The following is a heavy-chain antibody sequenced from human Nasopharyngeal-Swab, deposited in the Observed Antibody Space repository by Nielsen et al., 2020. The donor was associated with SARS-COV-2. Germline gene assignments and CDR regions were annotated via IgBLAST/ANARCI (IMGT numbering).Heavy chain of an antibody. CDR1: GFSFSSYS. D-gene: IGHD3-16*01. J-gene: IGHJ4*02. CDR2: ISSSGTTI. CDR3: ARVAYDYVWGSHDFDY. Sequence: GESLKISCAASGFSFSSYSMNWVRQALGEGLEWVSYISSSGTTIYYADSVKGRFTISRDNAKNSLFLQMNSLRDEDTAMYYCARVAYDYVWGSHDFDYWGQGTLVTVSS. V-gene: IGHV3-48*02.